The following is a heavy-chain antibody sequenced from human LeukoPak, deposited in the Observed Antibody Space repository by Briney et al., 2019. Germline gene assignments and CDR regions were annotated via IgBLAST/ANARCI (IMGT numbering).Heavy chain of an antibody. V-gene: IGHV5-51*01. CDR2: IYPGDSDT. CDR3: ARPTPTSHAFDI. Sequence: GESLNISYKGSGYSFTSYWIGWVRPMPGKGLEWMGIIYPGDSDTRYSPSFHGQVTISAYNSIPTPYLQWRTVDPSRTPLYYCARPTPTSHAFDIWGQRTMVTVSS. J-gene: IGHJ3*02. CDR1: GYSFTSYW.